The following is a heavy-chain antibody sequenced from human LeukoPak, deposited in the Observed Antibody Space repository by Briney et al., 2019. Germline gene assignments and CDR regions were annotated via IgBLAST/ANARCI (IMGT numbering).Heavy chain of an antibody. D-gene: IGHD3-22*01. CDR3: AKSGYYGSSGYPDY. J-gene: IGHJ4*02. Sequence: PGRSLRLSCAASGFTFDDYAMHWVRQAPGKGLEWVSGISWNSGSIGYADSVKGRFTISRDNAKNSLYLQMNSLRAEDTALYYCAKSGYYGSSGYPDYWGQGTLVTVSS. CDR1: GFTFDDYA. V-gene: IGHV3-9*01. CDR2: ISWNSGSI.